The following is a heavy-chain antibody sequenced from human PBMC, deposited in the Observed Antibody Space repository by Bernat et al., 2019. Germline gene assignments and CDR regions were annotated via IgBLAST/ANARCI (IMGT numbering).Heavy chain of an antibody. CDR2: IDWDDDK. D-gene: IGHD6-6*01. CDR1: GFSLSSSGMC. Sequence: QVTLRESGPALVRPTQTLTLTCTFSGFSLSSSGMCVTWIRQPPGKALEWLARIDWDDDKYYSTSLKTRLTISKDTSKNQVVLTMTNLDPADTATYYCARVLYTSASRAYDHWGQGTLVTVSS. V-gene: IGHV2-70*15. CDR3: ARVLYTSASRAYDH. J-gene: IGHJ4*02.